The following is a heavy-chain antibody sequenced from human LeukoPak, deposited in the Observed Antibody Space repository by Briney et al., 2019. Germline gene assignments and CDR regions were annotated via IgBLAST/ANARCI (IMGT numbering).Heavy chain of an antibody. J-gene: IGHJ4*02. CDR2: INPSGGST. CDR1: GYTFTSYY. V-gene: IGHV1-46*01. CDR3: ARDKLREEAAADPPFDY. D-gene: IGHD6-13*01. Sequence: ASVKVSCKASGYTFTSYYMHWVRQAPGQGLEWMGIINPSGGSTSYAQKFQGRVTMTRDMSTSTVYMELSSLRSEDTAVYYCARDKLREEAAADPPFDYWGQGTLVTVSS.